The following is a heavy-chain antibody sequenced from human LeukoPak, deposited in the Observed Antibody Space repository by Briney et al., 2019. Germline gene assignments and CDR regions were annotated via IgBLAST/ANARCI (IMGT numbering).Heavy chain of an antibody. CDR2: ISYDGSNK. J-gene: IGHJ4*02. CDR3: AKAATYDSSGPQTH. Sequence: GGSLRLSCAASGFTFSSYAMHWVRQAPGKGLEWVAVISYDGSNKYYADSVKGRFTISRDNAKNSLYLQMNSLRAEDTALYYCAKAATYDSSGPQTHWGQGTLVTVSS. CDR1: GFTFSSYA. V-gene: IGHV3-30-3*01. D-gene: IGHD3-22*01.